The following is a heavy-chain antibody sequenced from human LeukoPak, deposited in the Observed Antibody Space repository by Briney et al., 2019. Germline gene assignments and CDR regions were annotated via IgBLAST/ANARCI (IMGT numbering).Heavy chain of an antibody. Sequence: GGSLRLSCAASGFTFSSYSMNWVRQAPGKGLEWVSSISSSSYIYYADSVKGRFTISRDNAKNSLYMQMNSLRAEDTAVYYCARDLGGSGASPLDYWGQGTLVTVSS. V-gene: IGHV3-21*01. CDR1: GFTFSSYS. CDR2: ISSSSYI. D-gene: IGHD1-26*01. J-gene: IGHJ4*02. CDR3: ARDLGGSGASPLDY.